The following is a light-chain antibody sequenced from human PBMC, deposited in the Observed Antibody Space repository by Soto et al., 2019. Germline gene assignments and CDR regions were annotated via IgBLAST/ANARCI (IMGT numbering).Light chain of an antibody. CDR2: WAS. CDR3: QQDSSTPRT. J-gene: IGKJ1*01. CDR1: QSVLYIPNNKNY. Sequence: VLTPSPDSLAVSLGERATINCKSSQSVLYIPNNKNYLVCYQQKPGQPPKLLIYWASTRESGVPDRFSGSGSGTDFTLTISSLQAEDVAVYYCQQDSSTPRTFGQGTKVDIK. V-gene: IGKV4-1*01.